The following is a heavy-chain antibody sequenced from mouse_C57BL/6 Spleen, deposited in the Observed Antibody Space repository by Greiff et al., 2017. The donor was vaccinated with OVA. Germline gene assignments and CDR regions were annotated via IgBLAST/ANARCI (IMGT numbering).Heavy chain of an antibody. V-gene: IGHV5-17*01. Sequence: EVKLVESGGGLVKPGGSLKLSCAASGFTFSDYGMHWVRQAPEKGLEWVAYISSGSSTIYYADTVKGRFTISRDNSKTTLFLQLTSLRSEDTAKYSGASPYSYGGSTFAFWGKGTLVTVSA. J-gene: IGHJ3*01. CDR3: ASPYSYGGSTFAF. D-gene: IGHD1-1*01. CDR1: GFTFSDYG. CDR2: ISSGSSTI.